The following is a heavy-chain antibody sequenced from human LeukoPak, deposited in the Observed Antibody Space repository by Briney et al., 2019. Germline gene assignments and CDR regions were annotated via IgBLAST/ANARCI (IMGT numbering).Heavy chain of an antibody. CDR1: GGTFSSYA. CDR2: IIPIFGTP. V-gene: IGHV1-69*13. J-gene: IGHJ6*03. D-gene: IGHD2-2*01. Sequence: SVKVCCKASGGTFSSYAISWVRQAPGLGLEWLGGIIPIFGTPNYAQKFQGRVTITAAESTSTAYMELSSLRSEDTAVYYCARLYCSSTSCSPGRYYYYYYMDVWGKGTTVTVSS. CDR3: ARLYCSSTSCSPGRYYYYYYMDV.